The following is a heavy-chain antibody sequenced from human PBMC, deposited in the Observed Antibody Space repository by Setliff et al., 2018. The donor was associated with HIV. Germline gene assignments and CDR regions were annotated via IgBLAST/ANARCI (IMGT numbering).Heavy chain of an antibody. Sequence: ASVKVSCKTSGYTFTASYLHWVRQAPGQGLQWMGWMHPNSGATKYAQKFRDRVTLTGDTSISTASMELSSLKSDDAAMYYCATSTSRFFWNGFYQGGFGSRNSHSFENWGQGTLVTVSS. D-gene: IGHD3-3*01. J-gene: IGHJ4*02. CDR3: ATSTSRFFWNGFYQGGFGSRNSHSFEN. CDR2: MHPNSGAT. V-gene: IGHV1-2*02. CDR1: GYTFTASY.